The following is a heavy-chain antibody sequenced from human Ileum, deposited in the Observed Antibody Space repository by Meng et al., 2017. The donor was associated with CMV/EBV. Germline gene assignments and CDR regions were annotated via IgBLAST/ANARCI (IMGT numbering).Heavy chain of an antibody. CDR1: GFTFNSYWMSWYW. Sequence: GESLKISCAASGFTFNSYWMSWYWMSWVRQAPGKGLEWVANINQDGSEKYYVDSVRGRFTISRDNAKNSLYLQMNSLRAEDTAVYYCARLDCSSSSCYVTYHYYGMDVWGQGTTVTVSS. D-gene: IGHD2-2*01. CDR2: INQDGSEK. CDR3: ARLDCSSSSCYVTYHYYGMDV. V-gene: IGHV3-7*01. J-gene: IGHJ6*02.